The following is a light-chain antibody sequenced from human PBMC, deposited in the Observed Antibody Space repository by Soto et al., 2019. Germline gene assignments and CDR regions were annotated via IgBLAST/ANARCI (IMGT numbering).Light chain of an antibody. CDR2: GAS. V-gene: IGKV3-20*01. CDR3: HQYGSSPGT. Sequence: ETMLTHSPGTLSLSPGERATLSSSASQRVTSNYLAWYQQKPGQAPRLLIFGASIRDTGIPDRFSGSGSGTDFTLTISRLEPEDFAVYYCHQYGSSPGTFGQGTKVDIK. CDR1: QRVTSNY. J-gene: IGKJ1*01.